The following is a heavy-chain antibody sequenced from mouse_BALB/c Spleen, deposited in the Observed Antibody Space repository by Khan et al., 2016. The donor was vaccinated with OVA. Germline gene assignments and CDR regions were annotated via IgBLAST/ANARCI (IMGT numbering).Heavy chain of an antibody. CDR1: GYTFPDFT. CDR2: ISTYYGHV. V-gene: IGHV1S137*01. CDR3: TRGGGGTRFAY. Sequence: QVRLQQSGAELVRPGVSVKISCKGSGYTFPDFTMHWVRQSHAMSLEWIGVISTYYGHVTYNQEFTDKATLTVDKSSSTAYMDLARLTSEDSAIYYCTRGGGGTRFAYGGQGTLVTVSA. J-gene: IGHJ3*01. D-gene: IGHD1-3*01.